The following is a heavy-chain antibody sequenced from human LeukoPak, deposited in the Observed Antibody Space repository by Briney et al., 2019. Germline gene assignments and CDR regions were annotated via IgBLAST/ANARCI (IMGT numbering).Heavy chain of an antibody. Sequence: ASVKVSCKASGHTFTGYYMHWVRQAPGQGLEWLGWINPNSGVTNYAQKFQGRITMTRDTSITRVYMELSSLTSDDTAVYYCGSGQWLVGVFYWGQGTLVTVSS. D-gene: IGHD6-19*01. CDR2: INPNSGVT. J-gene: IGHJ4*02. CDR3: GSGQWLVGVFY. CDR1: GHTFTGYY. V-gene: IGHV1-2*02.